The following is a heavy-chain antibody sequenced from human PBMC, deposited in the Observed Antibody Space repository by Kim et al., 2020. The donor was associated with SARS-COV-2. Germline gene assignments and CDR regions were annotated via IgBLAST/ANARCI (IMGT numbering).Heavy chain of an antibody. D-gene: IGHD4-17*01. V-gene: IGHV3-11*01. J-gene: IGHJ4*02. CDR2: ISPRDTSI. CDR1: GFLFSDYF. CDR3: ARDIATGRTGFDS. Sequence: GGSLRLSCAGSGFLFSDYFMSWIRQTPGKGLEWIAYISPRDTSIYYADSVQGRFSISRDNAKESLFLQMDRLVGDDTAIYYCARDIATGRTGFDSWGQGTLVTVSS.